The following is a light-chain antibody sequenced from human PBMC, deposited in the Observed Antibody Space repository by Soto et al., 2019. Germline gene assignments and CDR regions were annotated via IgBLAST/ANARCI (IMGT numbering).Light chain of an antibody. CDR2: SPS. J-gene: IGKJ1*01. Sequence: DIRMTQSPSSLSASVGDSVTITCRASQGINNYLAWYQQKPGKVPVLLIYSPSTLKPGIPSRFSGSGTGTDFTLTISSLQPEDFATCYYQKYDSAARTFGQGTKGDIK. V-gene: IGKV1-27*01. CDR1: QGINNY. CDR3: QKYDSAART.